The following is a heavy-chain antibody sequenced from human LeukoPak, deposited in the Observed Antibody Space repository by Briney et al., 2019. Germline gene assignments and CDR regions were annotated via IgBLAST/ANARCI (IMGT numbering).Heavy chain of an antibody. CDR3: ARSHYYSSGSYSTSLDY. D-gene: IGHD3-10*01. Sequence: GESLKISCKGSGYSFTTYWIGWVRQMPGKGLEWMGIIYPGDSDTRYSPSFQGQVTISADKSIDTAYLQWSSLKASDTAVYYCARSHYYSSGSYSTSLDYWGQGTLVTVSS. CDR2: IYPGDSDT. J-gene: IGHJ4*02. V-gene: IGHV5-51*01. CDR1: GYSFTTYW.